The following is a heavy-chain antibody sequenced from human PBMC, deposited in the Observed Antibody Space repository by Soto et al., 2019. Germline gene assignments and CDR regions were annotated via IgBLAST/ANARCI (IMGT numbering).Heavy chain of an antibody. CDR1: GFTFRSYA. CDR2: ISGSGGST. CDR3: AKDKPIAVTGTAFDI. Sequence: GSLRLSCAASGFTFRSYAMSWVRQAPGKGLEWVSDISGSGGSTYYADSVKGRFTISRDNSKNTLYLQMNSLRAEDTAVYYCAKDKPIAVTGTAFDIWGQGTMVTVSS. V-gene: IGHV3-23*01. J-gene: IGHJ3*02. D-gene: IGHD6-19*01.